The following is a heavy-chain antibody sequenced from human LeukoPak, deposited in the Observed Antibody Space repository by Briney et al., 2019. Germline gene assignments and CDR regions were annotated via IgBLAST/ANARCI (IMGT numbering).Heavy chain of an antibody. CDR3: ARGNDPWYSSGWYDSNYYMDV. CDR1: GGTFSSYA. V-gene: IGHV1-69*05. D-gene: IGHD6-19*01. CDR2: IIPIFGTA. Sequence: EASVKVSCKASGGTFSSYAISWVRQAPGQGLEWMGGIIPIFGTANYAQKFQGRVTITTDESTSTAYMELSSLRSEDTAVYYCARGNDPWYSSGWYDSNYYMDVWGKGTTVTVSS. J-gene: IGHJ6*03.